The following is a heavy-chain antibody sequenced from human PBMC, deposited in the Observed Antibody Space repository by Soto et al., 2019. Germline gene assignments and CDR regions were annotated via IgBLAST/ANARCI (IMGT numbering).Heavy chain of an antibody. CDR1: GGSFSGYY. CDR2: INHSGIT. V-gene: IGHV4-34*01. J-gene: IGHJ4*02. D-gene: IGHD3-3*01. CDR3: ARGSVDYNFWSGYYSRFYYFDF. Sequence: ETLSLTCAVYGGSFSGYYWSWIRQPPGKGLEWIGEINHSGITNYNPSLKSRVTISVDTSKNQFSLNLTSMTAADTAVYYCARGSVDYNFWSGYYSRFYYFDFWGQGTLVTVSS.